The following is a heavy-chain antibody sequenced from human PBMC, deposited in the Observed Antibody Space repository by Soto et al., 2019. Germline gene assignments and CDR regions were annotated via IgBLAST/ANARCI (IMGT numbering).Heavy chain of an antibody. CDR1: GFTVSSNY. CDR2: IYSGGST. Sequence: GGSLRLSCAASGFTVSSNYMSWVRQAPGKGLEWVSVIYSGGSTYYTDSVKGRFTISRGNSKNTLYLQMNSLRAEDTAVYYCARERVIAVYGEDYYYYYGMDVWGQGTTVTVSS. CDR3: ARERVIAVYGEDYYYYYGMDV. J-gene: IGHJ6*02. V-gene: IGHV3-53*01. D-gene: IGHD6-19*01.